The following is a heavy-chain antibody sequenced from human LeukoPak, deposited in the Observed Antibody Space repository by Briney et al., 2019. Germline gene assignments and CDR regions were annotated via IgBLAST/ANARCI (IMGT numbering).Heavy chain of an antibody. V-gene: IGHV3-73*01. J-gene: IGHJ4*02. CDR2: IRSKANSYAT. Sequence: PGGSLRLSCAASGFTFSGSAMHWVRQASGKGLEWVGRIRSKANSYATAYAASVKGRFTISRDDSKNTAYLQMSSLKTEDTAVYYCTRRADRLTFDYWGQGTLVTVSS. CDR1: GFTFSGSA. CDR3: TRRADRLTFDY.